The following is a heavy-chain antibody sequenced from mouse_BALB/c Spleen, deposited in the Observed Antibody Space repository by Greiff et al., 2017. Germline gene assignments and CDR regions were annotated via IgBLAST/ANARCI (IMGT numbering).Heavy chain of an antibody. CDR2: IYWDDDK. Sequence: QVTLKVSGPGILQPSQTLSLTCSFSGFSLSTSGMGVSWIRPPSGKGLEWLAHIYWDDDKRYNPSLKSRLTISKDTSRNQVFLKITSVDTADTATYYCARIYGNFWYFDVWGAGTTVTVSS. D-gene: IGHD2-1*01. CDR1: GFSLSTSGMG. J-gene: IGHJ1*01. CDR3: ARIYGNFWYFDV. V-gene: IGHV8-12*01.